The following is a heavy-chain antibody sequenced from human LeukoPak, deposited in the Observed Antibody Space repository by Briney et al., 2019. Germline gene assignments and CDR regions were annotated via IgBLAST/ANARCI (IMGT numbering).Heavy chain of an antibody. J-gene: IGHJ4*02. CDR2: IYYSGST. V-gene: IGHV4-39*07. CDR3: ARDDSSGPFRGGEFDY. CDR1: GGSISSSSYY. Sequence: SETLSLTCTVSGGSISSSSYYWGWIRQPPGKGLEWIGSIYYSGSTYYNPSLKSRVTISVDTSKNQFSLKLSSVTAADTAVYYCARDDSSGPFRGGEFDYWGQGTLVTVSS. D-gene: IGHD3-22*01.